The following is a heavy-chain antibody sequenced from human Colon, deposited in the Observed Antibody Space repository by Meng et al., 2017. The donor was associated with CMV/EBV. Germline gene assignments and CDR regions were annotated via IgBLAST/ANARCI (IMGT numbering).Heavy chain of an antibody. CDR2: ISHDGTKR. V-gene: IGHV3-30*04. J-gene: IGHJ5*02. CDR3: ARGSNSSFDP. Sequence: GGSLRLSCAASGFTFSAYPIHWVRQAPGKGLEWVAIISHDGTKRYYAQSVKGRFTISRDNSQNTVTVQMNGLRGDDTAVYYCARGSNSSFDPWGQGTWVTVSS. D-gene: IGHD4-11*01. CDR1: GFTFSAYP.